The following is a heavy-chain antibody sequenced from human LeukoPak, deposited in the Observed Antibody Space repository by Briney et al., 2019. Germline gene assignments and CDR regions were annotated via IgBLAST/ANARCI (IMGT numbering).Heavy chain of an antibody. J-gene: IGHJ4*02. CDR1: GYTLTELS. D-gene: IGHD6-13*01. CDR2: FDPEDGET. V-gene: IGHV1-24*01. Sequence: ASVKVSCKVSGYTLTELSMHWVRQAPGKGLEWMGGFDPEDGETIYAQKFQGRVTMTEDTSTDTAYIELSSLRSEDTAVYYCATGRSSWYGREYYFDYWGQGTLVTVSS. CDR3: ATGRSSWYGREYYFDY.